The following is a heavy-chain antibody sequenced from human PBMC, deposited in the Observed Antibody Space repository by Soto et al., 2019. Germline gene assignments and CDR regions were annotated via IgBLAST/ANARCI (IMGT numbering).Heavy chain of an antibody. J-gene: IGHJ6*01. Sequence: VGSLRLSCASSVFTFSSYSMNCVRHSPGKGLEWVSSISSSSSYIYYADSVKGRFTISRDNAKNSLYLQMNSLRAEDTAVYYCARDQSTILGVVTMEVWGQGTTVSVSS. V-gene: IGHV3-21*01. D-gene: IGHD3-3*01. CDR2: ISSSSSYI. CDR1: VFTFSSYS. CDR3: ARDQSTILGVVTMEV.